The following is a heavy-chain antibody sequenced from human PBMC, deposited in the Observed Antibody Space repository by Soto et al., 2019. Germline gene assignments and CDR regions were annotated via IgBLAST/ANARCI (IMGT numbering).Heavy chain of an antibody. D-gene: IGHD5-18*01. CDR2: ISAYNGNT. Sequence: ASVKVSCKASGYAFTSYGISWVRQAPGQGLEWMGWISAYNGNTNYAQKLQGRVTMTTDTSTSTVYMELSSLRSEDTAVYYCASTANKKYYFDYWGQGTLVTVSS. J-gene: IGHJ4*02. CDR1: GYAFTSYG. V-gene: IGHV1-18*01. CDR3: ASTANKKYYFDY.